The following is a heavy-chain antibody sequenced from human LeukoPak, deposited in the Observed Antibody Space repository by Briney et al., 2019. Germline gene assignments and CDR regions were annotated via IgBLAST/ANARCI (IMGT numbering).Heavy chain of an antibody. Sequence: GGSLRPSCAASGFTFSSYWMSWVRQAPGKGLEWVANIKRDGSEKYYVDSVKGRFTISRDNAKNSLYLQMNSLRAEDTAVYYCARDSLFVVRGVVDYWGQGTLVTVSS. D-gene: IGHD3-10*01. V-gene: IGHV3-7*01. CDR2: IKRDGSEK. CDR1: GFTFSSYW. J-gene: IGHJ4*02. CDR3: ARDSLFVVRGVVDY.